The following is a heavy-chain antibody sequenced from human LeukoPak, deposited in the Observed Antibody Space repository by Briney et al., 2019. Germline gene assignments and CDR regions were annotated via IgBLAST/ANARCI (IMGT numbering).Heavy chain of an antibody. Sequence: GGSLRLSCAASGFTFSSSWMHWVRQAPGKGLVWVSHINSDGSSTSYADSVKGRFTISRDNAKNTVYLQMNSLGAEDTAVYYCARDSSYSMDVWGQGTTVTVSS. J-gene: IGHJ6*02. D-gene: IGHD6-13*01. CDR1: GFTFSSSW. CDR2: INSDGSST. CDR3: ARDSSYSMDV. V-gene: IGHV3-74*01.